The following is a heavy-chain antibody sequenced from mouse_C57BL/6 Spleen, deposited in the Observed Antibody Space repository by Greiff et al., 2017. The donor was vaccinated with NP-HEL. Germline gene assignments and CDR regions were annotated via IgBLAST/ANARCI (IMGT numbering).Heavy chain of an antibody. CDR2: ISYDGSN. CDR3: ARDGDYGNPWFAY. D-gene: IGHD2-1*01. CDR1: GYSITSGYY. V-gene: IGHV3-6*01. J-gene: IGHJ3*01. Sequence: EVQRVESGPGLVKPSQSLSLTCSVTGYSITSGYYWNWIRQFPGNKLEWMGYISYDGSNNYNPSLKNRISITRDTSKNQFFLKLNSVTTEDTATYYCARDGDYGNPWFAYWGQGTLVTVSA.